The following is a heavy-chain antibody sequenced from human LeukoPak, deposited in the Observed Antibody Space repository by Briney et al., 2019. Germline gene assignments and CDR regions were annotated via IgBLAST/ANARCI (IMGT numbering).Heavy chain of an antibody. Sequence: ASVTVSCKASGYTFTGYYMHWVRQAPGQGLEWMGRINPNSGGTNYAQKFQGRVTMTRDTSISTAYMELRRLRSDDTAVYYCARGHTPRSSGKFGNLDIWGQGTMVTVSS. CDR2: INPNSGGT. CDR3: ARGHTPRSSGKFGNLDI. V-gene: IGHV1-2*06. CDR1: GYTFTGYY. J-gene: IGHJ3*02. D-gene: IGHD3-10*01.